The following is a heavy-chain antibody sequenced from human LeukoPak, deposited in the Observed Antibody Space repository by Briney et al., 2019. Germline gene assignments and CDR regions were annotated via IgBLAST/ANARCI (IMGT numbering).Heavy chain of an antibody. D-gene: IGHD2-2*01. CDR2: TRNKANSYTT. CDR3: ASLLYCSSTSCYLDDYYGMDV. J-gene: IGHJ6*02. Sequence: GGSLRLSCAASGFTFSDHYMDWVRQAPGKGLEWVGRTRNKANSYTTEYAASVKGRFTISRDDSKNSLYLQMNSPKTEDTAVYYCASLLYCSSTSCYLDDYYGMDVWGQGTTVTVSS. V-gene: IGHV3-72*01. CDR1: GFTFSDHY.